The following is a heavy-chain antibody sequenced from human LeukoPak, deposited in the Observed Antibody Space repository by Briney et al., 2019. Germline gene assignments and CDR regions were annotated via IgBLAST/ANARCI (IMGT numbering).Heavy chain of an antibody. CDR2: IKQDGSEK. Sequence: GGSLRLSCAASGFTFSNYWMSWVRQAPGKGLEWVANIKQDGSEKYYVDSVKGRFTISRDNARNSLYLQMNSLRAEDTAVYYCARGRYCSTTSCYTGFSSSPYFDYWGQGTLVTVSS. D-gene: IGHD2-2*02. CDR1: GFTFSNYW. J-gene: IGHJ4*02. V-gene: IGHV3-7*03. CDR3: ARGRYCSTTSCYTGFSSSPYFDY.